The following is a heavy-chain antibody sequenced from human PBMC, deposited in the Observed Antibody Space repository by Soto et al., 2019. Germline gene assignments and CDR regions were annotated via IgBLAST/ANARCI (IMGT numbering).Heavy chain of an antibody. D-gene: IGHD5-12*01. CDR2: ISGSGGST. V-gene: IGHV3-23*01. Sequence: EVQLLESGGGLIQPGGSLRLSCAASGFTFSSYAMSWVRQAPGKGLEWVSAISGSGGSTYYADSVKGRFTISRDNSKNTLYLQMNSLRAEDTAVYYCAKDGVEMATIPYYFDYWGQGTLVTVSS. CDR1: GFTFSSYA. J-gene: IGHJ4*02. CDR3: AKDGVEMATIPYYFDY.